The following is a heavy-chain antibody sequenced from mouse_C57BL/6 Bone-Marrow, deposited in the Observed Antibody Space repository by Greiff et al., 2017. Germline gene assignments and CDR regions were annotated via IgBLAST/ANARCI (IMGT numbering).Heavy chain of an antibody. V-gene: IGHV1-69*01. D-gene: IGHD2-3*01. CDR3: ARWRWFYYAMDD. J-gene: IGHJ4*01. CDR2: IDPSDSYT. Sequence: QVQLQQPGAELVMPGASVKLSCKASGYTFTSYWMHWVKQRPGQGLECIGEIDPSDSYTNYNQKFKGKSTLPVDKSSSTSYMQLSSLTSEDSAVYYCARWRWFYYAMDDWGQGTSVTVSS. CDR1: GYTFTSYW.